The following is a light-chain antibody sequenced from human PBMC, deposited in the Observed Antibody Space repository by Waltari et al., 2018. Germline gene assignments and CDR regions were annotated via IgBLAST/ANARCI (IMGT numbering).Light chain of an antibody. CDR1: SSDVGGYKY. Sequence: QSALTQPPSASGSPRQSVTISCTGTSSDVGGYKYVSCYQQHPGKPPKLMIDEVSKRPSGVPDRSSGSTSGNTASLTVSGLQAEEEADYYCSSYAGSHNLVFGGGTKLTVL. V-gene: IGLV2-8*01. CDR2: EVS. J-gene: IGLJ3*02. CDR3: SSYAGSHNLV.